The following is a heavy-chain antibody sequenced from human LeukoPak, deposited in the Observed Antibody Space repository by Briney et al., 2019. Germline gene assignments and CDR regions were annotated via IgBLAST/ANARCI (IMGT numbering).Heavy chain of an antibody. CDR1: GFTFGDYA. CDR2: IRSKAYGGTT. CDR3: TRDLCSGGSCYHDYFDY. J-gene: IGHJ4*02. Sequence: GRSLRLSCTASGFTFGDYAMSWVRQAPGNGLEWVGFIRSKAYGGTTEYAASVKGRFTISRDDSKSIAYLQMNSLKTEDTAVYYCTRDLCSGGSCYHDYFDYWGQGTLVTVSS. V-gene: IGHV3-49*04. D-gene: IGHD2-15*01.